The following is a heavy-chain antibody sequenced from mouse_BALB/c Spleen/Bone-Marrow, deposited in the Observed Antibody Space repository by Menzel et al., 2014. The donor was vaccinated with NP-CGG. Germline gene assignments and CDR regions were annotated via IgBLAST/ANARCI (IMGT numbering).Heavy chain of an antibody. V-gene: IGHV1-18*01. CDR1: GYTFTEYT. CDR2: INPNIGGT. J-gene: IGHJ3*01. CDR3: ARGRFAY. Sequence: EVQGVESGPELVKPGASVKISCKTSGYTFTEYTIHWVKQSHGKSLEWIGNINPNIGGTTYNQKFKGKATLTVDMSSSTAYMDLRSLTSEDPAVYYCARGRFAYWGQGTLVTVSA.